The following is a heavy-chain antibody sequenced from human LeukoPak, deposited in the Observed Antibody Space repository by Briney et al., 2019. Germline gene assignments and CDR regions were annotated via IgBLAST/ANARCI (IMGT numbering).Heavy chain of an antibody. CDR1: GSIFTSYW. CDR2: IYPCDSDT. CDR3: ARHRTYCSSTSCYVFYGMDV. D-gene: IGHD2-2*01. Sequence: PGASLQISCEGSGSIFTSYWIGCVRQLPGKGLEWMGIIYPCDSDTNYSPSFQSQVTISADKSISHSYLQWTTLTASDTAIYYCARHRTYCSSTSCYVFYGMDVWGQGTAVTVSS. V-gene: IGHV5-51*01. J-gene: IGHJ6*01.